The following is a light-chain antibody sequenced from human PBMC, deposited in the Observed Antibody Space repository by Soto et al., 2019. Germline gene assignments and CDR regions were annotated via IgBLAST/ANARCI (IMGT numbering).Light chain of an antibody. Sequence: EIVLTQSPATLSLSPGERATLSCRASQSVSSYLAWYQQKPGQAPRLLIYDASNRATGIPARFSGSGPGTDFTLTISSLEPEDFAVYYCEQRSNWPPATFGQGTKVEIK. CDR2: DAS. CDR3: EQRSNWPPAT. J-gene: IGKJ1*01. V-gene: IGKV3-11*01. CDR1: QSVSSY.